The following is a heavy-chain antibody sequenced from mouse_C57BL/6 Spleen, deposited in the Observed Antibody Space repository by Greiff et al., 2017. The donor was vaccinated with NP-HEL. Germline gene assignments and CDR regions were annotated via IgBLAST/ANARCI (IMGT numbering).Heavy chain of an antibody. V-gene: IGHV1-80*01. CDR2: IYPGDGDT. CDR1: GYAFSSYW. J-gene: IGHJ4*01. Sequence: VQLQQSGAELVKPGASVKISCKASGYAFSSYWMNWVKQRPGKGLEWIGQIYPGDGDTNYNGKFKGKATLTADKSSSTAYMQLSSLTSEDSAVYFCARATVVATKGAMDYWGQGTSVTVSS. CDR3: ARATVVATKGAMDY. D-gene: IGHD1-1*01.